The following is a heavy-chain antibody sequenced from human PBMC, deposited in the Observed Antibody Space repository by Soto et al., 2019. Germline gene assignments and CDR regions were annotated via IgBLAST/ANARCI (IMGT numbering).Heavy chain of an antibody. V-gene: IGHV1-18*04. D-gene: IGHD3-22*01. CDR2: ISAYNGNT. CDR1: GYTFTSYG. CDR3: ARDRSSGYPFYYGMDV. Sequence: GASVKVSCKASGYTFTSYGISWVRQAPGQGLEWMGWISAYNGNTNYAQKLQGRVTMTTDTSTSTAYMELRSLRSDDTAVYYCARDRSSGYPFYYGMDVWGQGTTVTVSS. J-gene: IGHJ6*02.